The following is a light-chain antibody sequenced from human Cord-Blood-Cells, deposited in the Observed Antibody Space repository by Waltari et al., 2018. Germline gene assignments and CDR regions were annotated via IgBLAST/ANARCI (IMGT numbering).Light chain of an antibody. Sequence: QSALTQPRSVSGSPGQSVTISCTAISSDVGGYNYVSWYQQHPGKAPKLMIYDVSKRPSGVPDRFSGSKSGNTASLTISGLQAEDEADYYCCSYAGSYTWVFGGGTKLTVL. V-gene: IGLV2-11*01. J-gene: IGLJ3*02. CDR2: DVS. CDR3: CSYAGSYTWV. CDR1: SSDVGGYNY.